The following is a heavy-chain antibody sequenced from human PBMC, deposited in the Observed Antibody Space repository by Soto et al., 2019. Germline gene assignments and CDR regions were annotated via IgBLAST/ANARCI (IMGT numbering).Heavy chain of an antibody. D-gene: IGHD6-13*01. V-gene: IGHV4-59*01. CDR2: VYNSGST. CDR3: ARYRREAVAGYTLDN. J-gene: IGHJ4*02. CDR1: GGSISSNY. Sequence: PSETLSLTCTVSGGSISSNYWTWIRQPLGKGLEWIGYVYNSGSTNYNPSLKSRVTISEDTSKSQFSLKVNSMTAADTAVYYCARYRREAVAGYTLDNWGQGMFVTVSS.